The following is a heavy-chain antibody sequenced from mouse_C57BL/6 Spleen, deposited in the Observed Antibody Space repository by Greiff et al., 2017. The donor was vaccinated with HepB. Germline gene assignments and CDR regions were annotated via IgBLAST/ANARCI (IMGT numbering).Heavy chain of an antibody. D-gene: IGHD2-12*01. Sequence: EVQLQQSGPELVKPGASVKIPCKASGYTFTDYNMDWVKQSHGKSLEWIGDINPNNGGTIYNQKFKGKATLTVDKSSSTAYMELRSLTSEDTAVYYCARSSYGRGYLDVWGTGTTVTVSS. J-gene: IGHJ1*03. V-gene: IGHV1-18*01. CDR1: GYTFTDYN. CDR2: INPNNGGT. CDR3: ARSSYGRGYLDV.